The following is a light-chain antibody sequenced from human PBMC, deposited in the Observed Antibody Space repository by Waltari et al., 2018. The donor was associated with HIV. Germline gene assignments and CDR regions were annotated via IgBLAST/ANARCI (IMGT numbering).Light chain of an antibody. J-gene: IGLJ3*02. CDR2: GNY. Sequence: QSVLTQPPSVSGAPGQRVTISCTGSSPTIGAGYDIHWYQHLPGTAPKLLIYGNYNRPSGVPDRFSGSKSGTSASLAITGLQAEDEADYYCQSYDSSLSGWVFGGGTKLTVL. V-gene: IGLV1-40*01. CDR1: SPTIGAGYD. CDR3: QSYDSSLSGWV.